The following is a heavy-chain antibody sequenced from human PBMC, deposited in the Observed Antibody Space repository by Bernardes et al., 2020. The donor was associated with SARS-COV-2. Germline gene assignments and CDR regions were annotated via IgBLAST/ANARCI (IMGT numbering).Heavy chain of an antibody. CDR1: GGSISSGAYY. CDR2: IYYSGTT. Sequence: SETLSLTCTVSGGSISSGAYYWSWIRQHPGKGLEWIGHIYYSGTTYYNSSLKSRVTISVDTSKNQFSLRLSSVTAADTAVYYCARQVKPANWFDPWGQGTLVTVSS. J-gene: IGHJ5*02. D-gene: IGHD2-15*01. V-gene: IGHV4-31*03. CDR3: ARQVKPANWFDP.